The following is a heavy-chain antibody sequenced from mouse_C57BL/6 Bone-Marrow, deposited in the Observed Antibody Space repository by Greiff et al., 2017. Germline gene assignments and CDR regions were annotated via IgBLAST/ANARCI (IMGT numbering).Heavy chain of an antibody. J-gene: IGHJ4*01. V-gene: IGHV5-12*01. CDR3: ARQGPHAMDY. CDR1: GFTFSDYY. Sequence: EVKLVESGGGLVQPGGSLKLSCAASGFTFSDYYMYWVRQTPEKRLEWVAYISNGGGSTYYPDTVKGRFPISRDNAKNTLYLQMSRLKSEDTAMYYCARQGPHAMDYWGQGTSVTVSS. CDR2: ISNGGGST.